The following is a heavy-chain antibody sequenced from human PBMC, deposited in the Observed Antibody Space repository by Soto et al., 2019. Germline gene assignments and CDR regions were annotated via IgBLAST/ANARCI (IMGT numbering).Heavy chain of an antibody. CDR2: ISYDGSNK. Sequence: GGSLRLSCAASGFTFSSYGMHWVRQAPGKGLEWVAVISYDGSNKYYADSVKGRFTISRDNSKNTLYLQMNSLRAEDTAVYYCAKDITVRGVIPNWFDPWGQGTLVTVSS. V-gene: IGHV3-30*18. J-gene: IGHJ5*02. CDR3: AKDITVRGVIPNWFDP. CDR1: GFTFSSYG. D-gene: IGHD3-10*01.